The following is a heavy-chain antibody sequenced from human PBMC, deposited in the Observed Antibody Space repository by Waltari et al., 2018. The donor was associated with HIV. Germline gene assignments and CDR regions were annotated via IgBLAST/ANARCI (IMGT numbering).Heavy chain of an antibody. J-gene: IGHJ4*02. CDR1: GGSITRKDFP. Sequence: QLHLQESGPGLVKPSETLALTCPVSGGSITRKDFPWAWIRRPPGKGLELIGLMYNSGTTDYNPSLKSRVSMSRDTSKNRFSLRLHSVTAADTAIYYCARRGDGFNQHARLDHWGPGTLVTVSS. D-gene: IGHD2-2*01. CDR3: ARRGDGFNQHARLDH. V-gene: IGHV4-39*01. CDR2: MYNSGTT.